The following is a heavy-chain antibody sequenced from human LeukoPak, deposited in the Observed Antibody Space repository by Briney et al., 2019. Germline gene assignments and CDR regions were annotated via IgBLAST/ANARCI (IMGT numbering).Heavy chain of an antibody. V-gene: IGHV4-39*01. J-gene: IGHJ3*02. CDR2: IYYSGST. D-gene: IGHD5-18*01. Sequence: SETLSLTCTVSGGSITSGNYYWGWIRQPPGKGLEWIGSIYYSGSTYYNPSLKSRVTIFIDTSKNQFSLKLLSVTAADTAVYYCARPNQRGYSYGYSAFDIWGQGTMVTVSS. CDR3: ARPNQRGYSYGYSAFDI. CDR1: GGSITSGNYY.